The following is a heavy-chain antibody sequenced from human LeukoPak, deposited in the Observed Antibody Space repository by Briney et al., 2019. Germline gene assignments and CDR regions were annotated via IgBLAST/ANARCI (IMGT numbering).Heavy chain of an antibody. Sequence: PSETLSLTCTVSGGSMSSHYWSWIRQPPGKGLEWIGYIYYSGSTNYNPSLKSRVTISVDTSKNQFSLKLSSVTAADTAVYYRARVWDYGGNWSDYWGQGTLDTVSS. V-gene: IGHV4-59*11. D-gene: IGHD4-23*01. CDR2: IYYSGST. CDR1: GGSMSSHY. CDR3: ARVWDYGGNWSDY. J-gene: IGHJ4*02.